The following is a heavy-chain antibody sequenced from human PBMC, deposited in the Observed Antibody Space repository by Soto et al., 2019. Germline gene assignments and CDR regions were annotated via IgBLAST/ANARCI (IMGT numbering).Heavy chain of an antibody. CDR1: GYTFTSYA. Sequence: ASVKVSCKASGYTFTSYAMHWVRQAPGQRLEWMGWINANSGSTKYSQKFQGWVTMTRDTSISTAYMELSRLRSDDTAVYYCARGTSSGFSPGSDWFDPWGQGTLVTVSS. D-gene: IGHD6-19*01. V-gene: IGHV1-2*04. CDR2: INANSGST. J-gene: IGHJ5*02. CDR3: ARGTSSGFSPGSDWFDP.